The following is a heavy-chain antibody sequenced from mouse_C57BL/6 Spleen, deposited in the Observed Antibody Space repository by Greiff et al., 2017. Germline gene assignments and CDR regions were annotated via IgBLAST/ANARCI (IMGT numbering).Heavy chain of an antibody. CDR3: AKITTRGYFDV. Sequence: EVKVVESGGGLVKPGGSLKLSCAASGFTFSDYGMHWVRQAPEKGLEWVAYISSGSSTIYYADTVKGRFTISRDNAKNTLFLQMTSLRSEDTAMYYCAKITTRGYFDVWGTGTTVTVSS. CDR2: ISSGSSTI. J-gene: IGHJ1*03. CDR1: GFTFSDYG. V-gene: IGHV5-17*01. D-gene: IGHD1-1*01.